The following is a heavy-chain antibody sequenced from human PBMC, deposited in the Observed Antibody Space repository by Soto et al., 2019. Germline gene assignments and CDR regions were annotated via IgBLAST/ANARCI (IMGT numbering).Heavy chain of an antibody. Sequence: QVQLVQSGAEVKKPGASVKVSCKASGYTFTSYGISWVRQAPGQGLEWMGWISAYNGNTNYAQKLQGRVTMTPDTPTSTAYMELRSLRSDDTAVYYGARAPAKWYDSSGYLTVWGQGTTVTVSS. J-gene: IGHJ6*02. CDR3: ARAPAKWYDSSGYLTV. V-gene: IGHV1-18*01. CDR1: GYTFTSYG. CDR2: ISAYNGNT. D-gene: IGHD3-22*01.